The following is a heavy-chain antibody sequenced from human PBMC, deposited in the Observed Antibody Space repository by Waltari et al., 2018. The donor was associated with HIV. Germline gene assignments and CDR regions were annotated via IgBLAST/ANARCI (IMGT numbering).Heavy chain of an antibody. Sequence: QVQLVQSGTEVEKPGASVKVSSTASGYTFSSNDINWVRQATGQGLEWMGWMNPNSGNTGYAQKFQGRVSMTRNTSISTAYMEMSSLRSEDTAVYYCARGIEVAGTEFQHWGQGTLVTVSS. J-gene: IGHJ1*01. CDR1: GYTFSSND. CDR3: ARGIEVAGTEFQH. V-gene: IGHV1-8*01. D-gene: IGHD6-19*01. CDR2: MNPNSGNT.